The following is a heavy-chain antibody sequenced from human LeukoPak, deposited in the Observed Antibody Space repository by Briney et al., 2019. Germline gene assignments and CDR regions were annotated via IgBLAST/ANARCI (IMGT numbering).Heavy chain of an antibody. V-gene: IGHV4-4*07. CDR1: GGSLITYY. CDR2: LYAGGAT. J-gene: IGHJ6*03. Sequence: SETLSLTCTVSGGSLITYYWSWIRQPAWKGLEWIGRLYAGGATNYNPSVKSRVTISVDTSNNQFSLKLTSVTAADTAVYFCARERVGGSESSGWYNRHYHMDVWGKGTTVIVSS. CDR3: ARERVGGSESSGWYNRHYHMDV. D-gene: IGHD6-19*01.